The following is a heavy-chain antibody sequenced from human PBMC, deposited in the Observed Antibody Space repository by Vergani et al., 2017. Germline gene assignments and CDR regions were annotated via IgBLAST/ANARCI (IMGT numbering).Heavy chain of an antibody. CDR1: GFTFTSSA. CDR2: IVVGSGNT. V-gene: IGHV1-58*02. J-gene: IGHJ3*02. CDR3: AATSLAYGGGDCFVDPSGSFDI. Sequence: QMQLVQSGPEVKKPGTSVKVSCKASGFTFTSSAMQWVRQARGQRLEWIGWIVVGSGNTNYAQKFQERVTITRDMSTSTAYMELSSLRSEDTAVYYCAATSLAYGGGDCFVDPSGSFDIWGQGTMVTVSS. D-gene: IGHD2-21*02.